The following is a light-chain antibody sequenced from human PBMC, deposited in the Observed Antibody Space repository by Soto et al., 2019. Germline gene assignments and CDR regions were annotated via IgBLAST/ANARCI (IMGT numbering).Light chain of an antibody. CDR3: HQSMSAPLT. CDR1: QSISNY. Sequence: DIQMTQSPSSLSASVGDRVTITCRASQSISNYLNWYQQKLGEAPKLLIYAASSLQSGVPSRFSGSGSGTDFTLTISGLQPEDSASYFCHQSMSAPLTFGGGTKVEIK. CDR2: AAS. J-gene: IGKJ4*01. V-gene: IGKV1-39*01.